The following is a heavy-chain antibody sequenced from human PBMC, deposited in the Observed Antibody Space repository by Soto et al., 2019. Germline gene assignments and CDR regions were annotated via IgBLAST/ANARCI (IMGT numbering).Heavy chain of an antibody. V-gene: IGHV1-46*01. D-gene: IGHD1-7*01. Sequence: QVQLVQSGAEVKKPGASVKVSCKASGYTFTSYYMHWVRQAPGQGLEWMGIINPSGGSTSYAQQCQGRVTMTRDTSPSTVYMELSSLRSEDTAVYYCTKTGATHALWYWGQGTLVTVSS. J-gene: IGHJ4*02. CDR3: TKTGATHALWY. CDR2: INPSGGST. CDR1: GYTFTSYY.